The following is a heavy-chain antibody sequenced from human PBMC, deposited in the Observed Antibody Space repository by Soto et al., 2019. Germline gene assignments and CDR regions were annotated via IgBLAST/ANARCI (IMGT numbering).Heavy chain of an antibody. CDR2: IWTDGSYE. Sequence: VQLVESGGGVAQPGGSLRLSCAASGFTFSRYGMHWVRQAPGKGLEWVAVIWTDGSYEYYADSVMGRFTISRDNSKNTLYLQMNSPRAEDTAVYYCARAGHDSSGYYYGGLDYWGPGTLVTVSS. CDR3: ARAGHDSSGYYYGGLDY. V-gene: IGHV3-33*01. D-gene: IGHD3-22*01. CDR1: GFTFSRYG. J-gene: IGHJ4*02.